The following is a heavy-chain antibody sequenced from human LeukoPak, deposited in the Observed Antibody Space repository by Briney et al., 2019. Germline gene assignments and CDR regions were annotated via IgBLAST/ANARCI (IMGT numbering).Heavy chain of an antibody. Sequence: GGSLRLSCAASGFTFSSYGMGWVRQAPGKGLEWLANIREDESEINYVDSVKGRFTISRDNSKNTLSLQMSSLRAEDTAVYYCAKYPTYYGGNSAFDYWGQGTLVTVSS. D-gene: IGHD4-17*01. V-gene: IGHV3-7*03. CDR2: IREDESEI. J-gene: IGHJ4*02. CDR1: GFTFSSYG. CDR3: AKYPTYYGGNSAFDY.